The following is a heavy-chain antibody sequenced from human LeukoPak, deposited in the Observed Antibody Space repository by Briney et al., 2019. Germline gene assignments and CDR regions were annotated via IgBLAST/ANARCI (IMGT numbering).Heavy chain of an antibody. CDR2: ISGSGGST. D-gene: IGHD3-3*01. Sequence: GSLRLSCAASGFTFSSYAMSWVRQAPGKGLEWVSAISGSGGSTYYADSVKGRFTISRDNSKNTLYLQMNSLRAEDTAVYYCARSGSYDFWSGYLNPGPFDYWGQGTLVTVSS. V-gene: IGHV3-23*01. CDR3: ARSGSYDFWSGYLNPGPFDY. CDR1: GFTFSSYA. J-gene: IGHJ4*02.